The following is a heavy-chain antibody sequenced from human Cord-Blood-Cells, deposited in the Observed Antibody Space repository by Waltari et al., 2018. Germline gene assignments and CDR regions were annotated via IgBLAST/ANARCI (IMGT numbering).Heavy chain of an antibody. Sequence: QVQLVQAGAEVKKPGASVKVSCKASGYTFTGYYMHRVRQPPGQGLEWMGWINPNSGGTNYAQKFQGRVTMTRDTSISTAYMELSRLRSDDTAVYYCARELGGATTRYFQHWGQGTLVTVSS. CDR1: GYTFTGYY. J-gene: IGHJ1*01. CDR2: INPNSGGT. CDR3: ARELGGATTRYFQH. D-gene: IGHD1-26*01. V-gene: IGHV1-2*02.